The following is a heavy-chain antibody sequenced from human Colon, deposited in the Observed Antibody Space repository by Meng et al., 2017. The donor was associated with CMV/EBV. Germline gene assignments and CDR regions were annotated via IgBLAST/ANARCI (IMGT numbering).Heavy chain of an antibody. CDR2: ISYDGTTK. V-gene: IGHV3-30-3*01. Sequence: GESLKISCAASGFKFNFHTIHWVRQAPGKGLEWVALISYDGTTKYYADSVKGRFSISRDNSENTAYLQMDSLRRDDTGIYYCARENIAVAGTPFDYWGPGVRVTVSS. J-gene: IGHJ4*02. CDR1: GFKFNFHT. D-gene: IGHD6-19*01. CDR3: ARENIAVAGTPFDY.